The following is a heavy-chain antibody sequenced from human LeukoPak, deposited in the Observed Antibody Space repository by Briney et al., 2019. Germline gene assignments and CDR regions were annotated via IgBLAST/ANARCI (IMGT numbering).Heavy chain of an antibody. CDR2: IYPGDSDT. J-gene: IGHJ6*03. Sequence: GESLKISCKGSGYSFTNYWIGWVRQMPGKGLEWMGIIYPGDSDTRYSPSFQGQVTISADKSISTAYLQWSSLKASDTAMYYCARHLIYCSSTSCYGNRGYYYYYMDVWGKGTTVTVSS. V-gene: IGHV5-51*01. D-gene: IGHD2-2*01. CDR1: GYSFTNYW. CDR3: ARHLIYCSSTSCYGNRGYYYYYMDV.